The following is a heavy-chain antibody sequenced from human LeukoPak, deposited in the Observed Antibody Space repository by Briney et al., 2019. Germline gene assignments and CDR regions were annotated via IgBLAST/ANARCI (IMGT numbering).Heavy chain of an antibody. Sequence: SETLSLTCTVSGGSISSYYWSWIRQPPGKGLEWIGYIYYSGSTNCNPSLKSRVTISVDTSKNQFSLKLSSVTAADTAVYYCARTRRIVGATRGYYYYYYMDVWGKGTTVTVSS. D-gene: IGHD1-26*01. V-gene: IGHV4-59*01. CDR1: GGSISSYY. CDR3: ARTRRIVGATRGYYYYYYMDV. J-gene: IGHJ6*03. CDR2: IYYSGST.